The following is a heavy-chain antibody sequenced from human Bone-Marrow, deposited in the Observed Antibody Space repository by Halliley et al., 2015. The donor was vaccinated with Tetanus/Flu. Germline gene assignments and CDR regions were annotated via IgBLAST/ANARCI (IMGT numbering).Heavy chain of an antibody. Sequence: REGVSAISTAGDTYYPGSVKGRFTISRENAENSLYLQMNRLRAGDTAVYYCVREDSSGSFDYWGQGTLVTVSS. CDR3: VREDSSGSFDY. D-gene: IGHD3-22*01. V-gene: IGHV3-13*04. CDR2: ISTAGDT. J-gene: IGHJ4*02.